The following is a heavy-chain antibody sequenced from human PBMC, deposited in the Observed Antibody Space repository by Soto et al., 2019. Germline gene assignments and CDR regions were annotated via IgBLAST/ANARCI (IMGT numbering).Heavy chain of an antibody. J-gene: IGHJ4*02. CDR2: IYWDDDK. CDR3: AHSNWRDPIYD. CDR1: GFSLSTGAVG. D-gene: IGHD1-1*01. V-gene: IGHV2-5*02. Sequence: QITLKESGPTLVKPTQTLTLTCTFSGFSLSTGAVGVDWIRQPPGKALEWLALIYWDDDKHYSPSLKSRLTITKDTSKNQVVLTTTNMDPVDTATYYCAHSNWRDPIYDWGQGTLVTVSS.